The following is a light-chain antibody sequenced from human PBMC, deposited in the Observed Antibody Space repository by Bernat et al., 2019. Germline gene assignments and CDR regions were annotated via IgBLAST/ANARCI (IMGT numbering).Light chain of an antibody. J-gene: IGLJ1*01. CDR3: GAWDSRLNAYV. Sequence: QSVLTQPPSVSAAPGQKVTISCSGSSSNIGNKDVSWYQKFPGTAPKLLIYESNKRPSGIPDRFSGSKSGTSATLGITGLQTGDEADYYCGAWDSRLNAYVFGTGTKVTVL. CDR1: SSNIGNKD. V-gene: IGLV1-51*02. CDR2: ESN.